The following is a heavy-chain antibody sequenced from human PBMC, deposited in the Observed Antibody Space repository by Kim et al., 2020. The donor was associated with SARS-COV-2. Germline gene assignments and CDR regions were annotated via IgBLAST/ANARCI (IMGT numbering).Heavy chain of an antibody. Sequence: GGYLRLSCAASGFTFSSYSMNWVRQAPGKGLEWVSSISSSSSYIYYADSVKGRFTISRDNAKNSLYLQMNSLRAEDTAVYYCAIVDTAMVPYFDYWGQGTLVTVSS. CDR3: AIVDTAMVPYFDY. CDR2: ISSSSSYI. CDR1: GFTFSSYS. D-gene: IGHD5-18*01. J-gene: IGHJ4*02. V-gene: IGHV3-21*01.